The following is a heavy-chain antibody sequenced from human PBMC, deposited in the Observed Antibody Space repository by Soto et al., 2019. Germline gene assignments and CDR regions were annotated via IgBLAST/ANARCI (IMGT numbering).Heavy chain of an antibody. V-gene: IGHV3-73*01. J-gene: IGHJ6*02. CDR2: IRSKANSYAT. Sequence: GGSLRLSCAASGFTFSGSAMHWVRQASGKGLEWVGRIRSKANSYATAYAASVKGRFTISRDDSKNTAYLQMNSLKTEDTAVYYCTRETMYCSSTSCYFYYYGMDVWGQGTTVTVSS. CDR1: GFTFSGSA. CDR3: TRETMYCSSTSCYFYYYGMDV. D-gene: IGHD2-2*01.